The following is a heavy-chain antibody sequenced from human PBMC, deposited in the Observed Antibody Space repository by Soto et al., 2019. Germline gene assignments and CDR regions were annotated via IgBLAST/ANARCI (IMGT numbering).Heavy chain of an antibody. CDR3: ARTPFNYDSSEYPSHQFHY. CDR1: GFTFSDYY. J-gene: IGHJ4*02. V-gene: IGHV3-11*03. Sequence: PGGSLRLSCAASGFTFSDYYMSWIRQAPGKGLEWVSYISSSSSYTNYADSVKGRFTISRDNAKNSLYLQMNSLRAEDTAVYYCARTPFNYDSSEYPSHQFHYWCQGTLVTVSS. D-gene: IGHD3-22*01. CDR2: ISSSSSYT.